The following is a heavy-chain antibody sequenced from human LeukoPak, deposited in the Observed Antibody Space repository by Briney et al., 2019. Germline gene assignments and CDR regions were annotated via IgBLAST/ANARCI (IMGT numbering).Heavy chain of an antibody. CDR3: ARGVGATWFDP. V-gene: IGHV1-18*01. Sequence: ASVRVSCKASGYNFISYGISWVRLVPGQGLEWMGWISAYNGNTNYAQKLQGRVTMTTDTSTSTAYMELRSLRSDDTAVYYCARGVGATWFDPWGQGTLVTVSS. CDR2: ISAYNGNT. J-gene: IGHJ5*02. CDR1: GYNFISYG. D-gene: IGHD1-26*01.